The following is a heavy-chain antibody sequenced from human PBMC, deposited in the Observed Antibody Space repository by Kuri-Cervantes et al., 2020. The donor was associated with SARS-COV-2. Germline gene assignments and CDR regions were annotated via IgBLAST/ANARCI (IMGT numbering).Heavy chain of an antibody. CDR2: IYYSGST. CDR3: ASGYITGTTVAYDP. CDR1: GGSISSSSYY. Sequence: GSLRLSCTVSGGSISSSSYYWGWIRQPPGKGLEWIGSIYYSGSTYYNPSLKSRVTISVDTSKSQFSLKLSSVTAADTAVYYYASGYITGTTVAYDPWGPGTLVTVSS. D-gene: IGHD1-7*01. V-gene: IGHV4-39*01. J-gene: IGHJ5*02.